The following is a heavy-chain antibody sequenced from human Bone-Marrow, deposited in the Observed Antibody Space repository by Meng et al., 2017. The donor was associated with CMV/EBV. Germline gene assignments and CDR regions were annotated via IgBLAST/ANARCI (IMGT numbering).Heavy chain of an antibody. D-gene: IGHD5-24*01. J-gene: IGHJ4*02. Sequence: ASAKVSCKASEYTFIDHHMHRVRQAPGQGLEWMGWINPYSSDTKYAQKFQGRVTLSRDTSISTAYMDLSRLRSEDTAVYYCARVGDGFKAPLDYWGQGTLVPVSS. CDR2: INPYSSDT. CDR1: EYTFIDHH. CDR3: ARVGDGFKAPLDY. V-gene: IGHV1-2*02.